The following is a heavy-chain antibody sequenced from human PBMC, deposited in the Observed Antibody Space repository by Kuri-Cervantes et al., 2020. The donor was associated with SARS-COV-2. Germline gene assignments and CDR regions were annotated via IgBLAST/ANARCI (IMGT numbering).Heavy chain of an antibody. CDR1: GFTFSSYS. CDR3: ARDPRLADYFDY. V-gene: IGHV3-21*01. D-gene: IGHD6-19*01. J-gene: IGHJ4*02. CDR2: ISSSSSYI. Sequence: GESLKISCAASGFTFSSYSMNWVRQAPGKGLEWVSSISSSSSYIYYADSVKGRFTISRDNAKNSLYLQMNSLRAEDTAVYYCARDPRLADYFDYWGQGTQVTVSS.